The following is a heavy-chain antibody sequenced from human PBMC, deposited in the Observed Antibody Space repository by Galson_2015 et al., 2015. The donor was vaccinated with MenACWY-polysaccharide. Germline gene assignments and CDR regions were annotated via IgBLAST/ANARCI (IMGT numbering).Heavy chain of an antibody. CDR1: GFSFRSHW. Sequence: SLRLSCAASGFSFRSHWMHWVRQAPGEGRGWVSRIYSDATIINYADSVKGRFTISRDNAKNTLYLEMKSLRVEDTAVYFCARDRVDVKVKDAHPMFANWGQG. D-gene: IGHD5-12*01. J-gene: IGHJ4*02. V-gene: IGHV3-74*01. CDR3: ARDRVDVKVKDAHPMFAN. CDR2: IYSDATII.